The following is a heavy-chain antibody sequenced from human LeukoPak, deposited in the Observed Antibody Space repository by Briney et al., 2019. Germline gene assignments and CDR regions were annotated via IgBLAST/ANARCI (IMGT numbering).Heavy chain of an antibody. J-gene: IGHJ6*03. Sequence: SETLSLTCTVSGGSFSSDVSYWGWIRQSPEKGLQWIASTFYSGYTYYNPSLKSRVTTSVDSSKKQFSLKLTSVTAADTAVYYCARAAAGTREGYYYYMDVWGKGTTVTVSS. CDR2: TFYSGYT. CDR3: ARAAAGTREGYYYYMDV. CDR1: GGSFSSDVSY. V-gene: IGHV4-39*01. D-gene: IGHD6-13*01.